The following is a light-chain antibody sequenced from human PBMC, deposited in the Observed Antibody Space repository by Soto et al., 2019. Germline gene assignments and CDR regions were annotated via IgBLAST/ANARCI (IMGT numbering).Light chain of an antibody. Sequence: EIMMTQSPATLSVSPGERATLACRASQSVSNNVAWYQQKPGQAPSLLIYYASTRATGNPASFSGSGSGTESTPTISSLQSVDVALYYCQQYNNWPPITFGQGTRLE. CDR3: QQYNNWPPIT. J-gene: IGKJ5*01. CDR1: QSVSNN. V-gene: IGKV3-15*01. CDR2: YAS.